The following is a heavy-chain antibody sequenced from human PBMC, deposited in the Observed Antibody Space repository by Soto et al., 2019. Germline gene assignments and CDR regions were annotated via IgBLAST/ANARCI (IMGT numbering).Heavy chain of an antibody. J-gene: IGHJ6*03. CDR3: ARDLASAAGLYYMDD. V-gene: IGHV4-30-4*01. Sequence: PSETLSLICTVSGVSISMGDHYWSWIRQPPGKGLEWIGYIYYSGSTYYNPSLKSRVTISVDNSKNQFSLKLSSVTAADASVYYCARDLASAAGLYYMDDWGKGTTVTVSS. CDR2: IYYSGST. CDR1: GVSISMGDHY. D-gene: IGHD6-13*01.